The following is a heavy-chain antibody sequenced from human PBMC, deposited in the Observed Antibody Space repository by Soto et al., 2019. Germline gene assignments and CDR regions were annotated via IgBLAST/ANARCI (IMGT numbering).Heavy chain of an antibody. V-gene: IGHV3-73*02. CDR1: GFTFSGSA. D-gene: IGHD3-10*01. Sequence: EVQLVESGGGLVQPGGSLKLSCAASGFTFSGSAMHWVRQASGKGLEWVGRIRSKANSYATAYAASVKGRFTISRDDSKNTEYLQMNSLKTEATAVYYCTMGVLWFGAYWGQGTLVTVSS. J-gene: IGHJ4*02. CDR3: TMGVLWFGAY. CDR2: IRSKANSYAT.